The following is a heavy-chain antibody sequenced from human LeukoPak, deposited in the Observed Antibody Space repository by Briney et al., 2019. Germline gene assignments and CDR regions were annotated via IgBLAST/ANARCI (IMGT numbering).Heavy chain of an antibody. CDR3: ARDLQRGGTFDY. V-gene: IGHV3-66*02. D-gene: IGHD6-25*01. CDR2: LYSGGRT. CDR1: GFTFSSNY. Sequence: GGSLRLSCAASGFTFSSNYMSWVRQAPGKGLEWVSVLYSGGRTYYSDSVTGRFTIHRDNSKNTLYLQMNSLRAEDTAVYYCARDLQRGGTFDYWGQGTLVTVSS. J-gene: IGHJ4*02.